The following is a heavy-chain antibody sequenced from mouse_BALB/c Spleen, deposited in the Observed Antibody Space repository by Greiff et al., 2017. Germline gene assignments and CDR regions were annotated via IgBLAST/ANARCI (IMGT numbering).Heavy chain of an antibody. CDR3: ATNMYDGFWFAY. J-gene: IGHJ3*01. CDR2: IWAGGST. D-gene: IGHD2-14*01. V-gene: IGHV2-9*02. CDR1: GFSLTSYG. Sequence: VQLQQSGPGLVAPSQSLSITCTVSGFSLTSYGVHWVRQPPGKGLEWLGVIWAGGSTNYNSALMSRLSISKDNSKSQVFLKMNSLQTDDTAMYYCATNMYDGFWFAYWGQGTLVTVSA.